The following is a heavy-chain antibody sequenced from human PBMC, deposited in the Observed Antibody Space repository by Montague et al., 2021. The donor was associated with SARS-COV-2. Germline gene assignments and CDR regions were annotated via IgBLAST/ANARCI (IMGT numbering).Heavy chain of an antibody. CDR1: GGSTSGHF. V-gene: IGHV4-59*11. J-gene: IGHJ5*02. Sequence: SETLSLTCTVSGGSTSGHFWSWIRQPPGKGLEWIAYINYVGGSNYNPSLKSRVNVSVETSKNQFSLKLTSLIAADTAVYYCARATSVRGAVSWFDPWGQGILVSVSS. CDR3: ARATSVRGAVSWFDP. D-gene: IGHD3-10*02. CDR2: INYVGGS.